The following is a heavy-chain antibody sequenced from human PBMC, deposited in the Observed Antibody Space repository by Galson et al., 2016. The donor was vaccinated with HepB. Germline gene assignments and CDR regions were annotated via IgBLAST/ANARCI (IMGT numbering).Heavy chain of an antibody. CDR3: ARDSSGWYGIFDY. Sequence: SLRLSCAASGSTFSSYAMHWVRQAPGKGLEWVAVISYDGSNKYYADSVKGRFTISRDNSKNTLYLQMNSLRAEDTAVYYCARDSSGWYGIFDYWGQGTLVTVSS. V-gene: IGHV3-30*04. CDR2: ISYDGSNK. J-gene: IGHJ4*02. D-gene: IGHD6-19*01. CDR1: GSTFSSYA.